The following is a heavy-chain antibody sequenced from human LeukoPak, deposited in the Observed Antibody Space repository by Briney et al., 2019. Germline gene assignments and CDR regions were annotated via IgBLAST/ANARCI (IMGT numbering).Heavy chain of an antibody. CDR2: IYTSGST. CDR3: ACYYDSSGYYWDDAFDI. CDR1: GGSISSYY. J-gene: IGHJ3*02. Sequence: PSETLSLTCTVSGGSISSYYWSWIRQPAGKGLEWIGRIYTSGSTNYNPSLKSRVTISVDTSKNQFSLKLSSVTAADTAVYYCACYYDSSGYYWDDAFDIWGQGTMVTVSS. D-gene: IGHD3-22*01. V-gene: IGHV4-4*07.